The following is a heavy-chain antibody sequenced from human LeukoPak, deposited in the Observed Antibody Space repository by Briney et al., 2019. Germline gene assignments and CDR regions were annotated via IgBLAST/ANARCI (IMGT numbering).Heavy chain of an antibody. CDR3: ARDSLMTTVTSEAFDI. V-gene: IGHV4-39*07. CDR1: GGSISSSSYY. CDR2: IYYSGST. Sequence: SETLSPTCTVSGGSISSSSYYWGWIRQPPGKGLEWIGSIYYSGSTYYNPSLKGRVTISVDTSKNQFSLKLSSVTAADTAVYYCARDSLMTTVTSEAFDIWGQGTMVTVSS. J-gene: IGHJ3*02. D-gene: IGHD4-17*01.